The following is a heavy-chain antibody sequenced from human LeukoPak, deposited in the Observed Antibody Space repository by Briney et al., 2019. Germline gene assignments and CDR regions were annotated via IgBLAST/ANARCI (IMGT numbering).Heavy chain of an antibody. J-gene: IGHJ4*02. D-gene: IGHD6-13*01. CDR2: ISNDGSNK. V-gene: IGHV3-30*01. Sequence: GGSLRLSCAASGFTFSSYGMHWVRQAPGKGLDWVAVISNDGSNKYYADSVKGRFTISRDNSKSTLYLQLNSLRAEDTAVYYCARDFREGLAAAPHYWGQGTLVTVSS. CDR1: GFTFSSYG. CDR3: ARDFREGLAAAPHY.